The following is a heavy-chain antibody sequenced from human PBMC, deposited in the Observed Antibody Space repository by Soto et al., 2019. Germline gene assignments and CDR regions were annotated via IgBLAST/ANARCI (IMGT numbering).Heavy chain of an antibody. V-gene: IGHV3-20*01. CDR3: VRERGPDSAMVHHYYYGMDV. CDR1: GFTFDDYA. Sequence: LRLSCAASGFTFDDYAMSWVRQAPGKGLEWFSGINWRGSATGYADSVRGRFTISRDNAKKSLYLELSSLRAEDTALYHCVRERGPDSAMVHHYYYGMDVWGQGTTVTVSS. CDR2: INWRGSAT. D-gene: IGHD5-18*01. J-gene: IGHJ6*02.